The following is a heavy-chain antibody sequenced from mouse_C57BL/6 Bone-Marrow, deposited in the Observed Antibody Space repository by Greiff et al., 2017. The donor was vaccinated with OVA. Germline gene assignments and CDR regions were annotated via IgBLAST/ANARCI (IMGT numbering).Heavy chain of an antibody. Sequence: EVKLMESGGGLVQPGGSLKLSCAASGFTFSDYYMYWVRQTPEKRLEWVAYISNGGGSTYYPDTVKGRFTISRDNAKNTLYLQMSRLKSEDTAMYYCARRGSRQLRLFWFAYWGQGTLVTVSA. CDR2: ISNGGGST. V-gene: IGHV5-12*01. CDR3: ARRGSRQLRLFWFAY. J-gene: IGHJ3*01. D-gene: IGHD3-2*02. CDR1: GFTFSDYY.